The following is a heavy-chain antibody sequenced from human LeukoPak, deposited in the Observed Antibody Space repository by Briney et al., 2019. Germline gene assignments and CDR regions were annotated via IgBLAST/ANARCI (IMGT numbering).Heavy chain of an antibody. J-gene: IGHJ5*02. CDR3: ATDGAGFDT. Sequence: GGSLRLSCAASGFTFNDYYMSWISQAPGKGLEWLSYIKIGGTNTDYADSVKGRFTISRDNAKKSLYLEMNNLRAEDTAVYYCATDGAGFDTWGQGVLVTVSS. CDR2: IKIGGTNT. V-gene: IGHV3-11*05. CDR1: GFTFNDYY.